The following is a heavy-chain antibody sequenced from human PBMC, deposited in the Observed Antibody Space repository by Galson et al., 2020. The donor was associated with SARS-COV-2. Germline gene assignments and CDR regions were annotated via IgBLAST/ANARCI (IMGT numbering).Heavy chain of an antibody. CDR2: IDWDDDK. D-gene: IGHD3-10*01. CDR3: ARITMVRGVLGPIDAFDI. V-gene: IGHV2-70*01. J-gene: IGHJ3*02. Sequence: SGPTLVKPTQTLTLTCTFSGFSLSTSGMCVSWIRQPPGKALEWLALIDWDDDKYYSTSLKTRLTISKDTSKNQVVLTMTNMDPVDTATYYCARITMVRGVLGPIDAFDIWGQGTMVTVSS. CDR1: GFSLSTSGMC.